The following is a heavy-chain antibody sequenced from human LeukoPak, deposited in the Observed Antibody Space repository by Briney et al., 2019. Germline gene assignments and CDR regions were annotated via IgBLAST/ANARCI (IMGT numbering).Heavy chain of an antibody. CDR3: ARFIGSGSLFDY. Sequence: PSETLSLTCTVSGGSISSGGYYWSWIRQHPGKGLEWIGYIYYSGSTYYNPSLKSRVTISVDTSKNQFSLKLSSVTAADTAVYYCARFIGSGSLFDYWGQGTLVTVSS. J-gene: IGHJ4*02. CDR2: IYYSGST. CDR1: GGSISSGGYY. V-gene: IGHV4-31*03. D-gene: IGHD3-10*01.